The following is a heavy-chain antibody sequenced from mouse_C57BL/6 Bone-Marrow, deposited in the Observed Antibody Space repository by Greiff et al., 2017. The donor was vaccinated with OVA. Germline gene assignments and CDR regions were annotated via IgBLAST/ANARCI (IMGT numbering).Heavy chain of an antibody. J-gene: IGHJ4*01. CDR2: IRLKSDNYAT. V-gene: IGHV6-3*01. CDR3: SAQAVYYAMDY. CDR1: GFTFSNYW. D-gene: IGHD3-2*02. Sequence: EVHLVESGGGLVQPGGSMKLSCVASGFTFSNYWMNWVRQSPEKGLEWVAQIRLKSDNYATHYAESVKGRFTISRDDSKSSVYLQMNNLRAEDTGIYYCSAQAVYYAMDYWGQGTSVTVSS.